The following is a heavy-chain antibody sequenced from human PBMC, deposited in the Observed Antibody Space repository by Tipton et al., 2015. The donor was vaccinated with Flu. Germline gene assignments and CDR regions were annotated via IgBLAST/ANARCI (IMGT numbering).Heavy chain of an antibody. CDR2: IYRSGST. CDR1: GYSISSGYY. V-gene: IGHV4-38-2*01. Sequence: LRLSCAVSGYSISSGYYWGWIRQPPGKGLEWIGTIYRSGSTYYNPSLKSRLTISVDTSQNQFSLKLSSVTAADTAVYYCARHTGDSVRGVIDYWGQGTLVTVSS. D-gene: IGHD3-10*02. CDR3: ARHTGDSVRGVIDY. J-gene: IGHJ4*02.